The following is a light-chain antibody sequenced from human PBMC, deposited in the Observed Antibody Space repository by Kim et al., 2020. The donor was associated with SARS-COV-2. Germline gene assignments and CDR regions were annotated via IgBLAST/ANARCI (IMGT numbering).Light chain of an antibody. CDR1: SLRSYY. V-gene: IGLV3-19*01. CDR2: GKN. Sequence: ALEQTVRITCQGDSLRSYYASWYQQKPGQAPVLVIYGKNNRPSGIPDRFSGSSSGNTASLTITGAQAEDEADYYCNSRDSSGNHVVFGGGTKVTVL. CDR3: NSRDSSGNHVV. J-gene: IGLJ2*01.